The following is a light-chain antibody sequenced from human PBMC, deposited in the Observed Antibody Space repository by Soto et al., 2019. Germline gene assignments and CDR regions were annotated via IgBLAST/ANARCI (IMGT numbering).Light chain of an antibody. V-gene: IGLV1-36*01. J-gene: IGLJ3*02. Sequence: QSVLTQPPSVSEVPGRRVTISCSGSSFNIENKAVNWYQQLPGKAPQLLIYYDDMLSSGVSDRFSGSKSGTSASLAISGLQSEDEADYYCAAWDDSVHGWVFGGGTQLTVL. CDR2: YDD. CDR3: AAWDDSVHGWV. CDR1: SFNIENKA.